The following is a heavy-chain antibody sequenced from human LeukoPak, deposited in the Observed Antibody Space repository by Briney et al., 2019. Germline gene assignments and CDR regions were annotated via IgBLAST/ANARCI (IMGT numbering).Heavy chain of an antibody. CDR1: GGSFSGYY. J-gene: IGHJ5*02. CDR2: INHSGST. D-gene: IGHD6-13*01. CDR3: ARGRTGRSWYGPRGTVFDP. Sequence: KPSETLSLTCAVYGGSFSGYYWSWIRQPPGKGLEWIVEINHSGSTNYNPSLKRRVTISVDTSKNQFSLKLSSVTATDTAVYYCARGRTGRSWYGPRGTVFDPWGQGTLVTVSS. V-gene: IGHV4-34*01.